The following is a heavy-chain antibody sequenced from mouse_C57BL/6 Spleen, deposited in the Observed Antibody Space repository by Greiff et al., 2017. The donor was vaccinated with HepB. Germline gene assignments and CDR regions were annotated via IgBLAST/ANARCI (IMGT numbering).Heavy chain of an antibody. J-gene: IGHJ1*03. V-gene: IGHV1-62-2*01. CDR2: FYPGSGSM. CDR1: GYTFTEYT. D-gene: IGHD1-1*01. CDR3: GRREEGYYGSDFDV. Sequence: QVQLKESGAELVKPGASVKLSCKASGYTFTEYTIHWVKQRSGQGLEWIGGFYPGSGSMKYNEKFKDKATLTADKSSSTVYMERSRLTAEDSAVYFCGRREEGYYGSDFDVWGTGTTVTVSS.